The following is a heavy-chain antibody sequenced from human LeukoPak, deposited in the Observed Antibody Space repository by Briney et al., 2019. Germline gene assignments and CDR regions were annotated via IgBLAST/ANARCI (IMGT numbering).Heavy chain of an antibody. J-gene: IGHJ4*02. CDR2: IYHSGST. D-gene: IGHD6-13*01. Sequence: SETLSLTCSVSHYSITSGYYWGWIRQPPGKGLEWIGNIYHSGSTFYNPSLKSRVTMSVDTSKNQFSLKLSSVTAADTAVYYCARGSSSWYALDYWGQGTLVTVSS. CDR3: ARGSSSWYALDY. V-gene: IGHV4-38-2*02. CDR1: HYSITSGYY.